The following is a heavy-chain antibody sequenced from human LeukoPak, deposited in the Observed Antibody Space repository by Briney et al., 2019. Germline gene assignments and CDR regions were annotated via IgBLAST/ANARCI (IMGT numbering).Heavy chain of an antibody. Sequence: GGSLRLSCAASGFTFDDYAMHWVRQAPGKGLEWVSDISWNSGSIGYADSVKGRFTISRDNAKNSLYLQMNSLRAEDTALYYCATGIGVVLDRTDAFDICGQGTMVTVSS. V-gene: IGHV3-9*01. CDR3: ATGIGVVLDRTDAFDI. J-gene: IGHJ3*02. CDR2: ISWNSGSI. CDR1: GFTFDDYA. D-gene: IGHD3-3*01.